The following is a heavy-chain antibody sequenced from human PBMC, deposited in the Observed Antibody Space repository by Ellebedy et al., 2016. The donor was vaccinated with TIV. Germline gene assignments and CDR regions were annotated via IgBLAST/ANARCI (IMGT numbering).Heavy chain of an antibody. CDR2: IGSKV. CDR3: AKVGVFGGVIVGRYYFDS. CDR1: GFPFNSYA. Sequence: PGGSLRLSCEASGFPFNSYAMTWVRQAPGKGLEWVAGIGSKVHYADSVEGRFVIYRDKSRDTLYLQMNGLRADDTAVYYCAKVGVFGGVIVGRYYFDSWGQGALVTVSS. V-gene: IGHV3-23*01. D-gene: IGHD3-16*02. J-gene: IGHJ4*02.